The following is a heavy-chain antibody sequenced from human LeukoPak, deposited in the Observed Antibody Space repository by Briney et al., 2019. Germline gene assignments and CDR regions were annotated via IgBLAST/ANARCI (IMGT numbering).Heavy chain of an antibody. CDR1: GFTFSSYW. CDR3: ARDRGIHGWFDP. V-gene: IGHV3-7*01. J-gene: IGHJ5*02. CDR2: VNQDGNEN. Sequence: GGSLRLSCAASGFTFSSYWMSWVRQAPGKGLEWVGNVNQDGNENYYVDSVKGRFTISRDNAKNSLYLQMNSLRAEDTAVYYCARDRGIHGWFDPWGQGALVTVSS. D-gene: IGHD3-10*01.